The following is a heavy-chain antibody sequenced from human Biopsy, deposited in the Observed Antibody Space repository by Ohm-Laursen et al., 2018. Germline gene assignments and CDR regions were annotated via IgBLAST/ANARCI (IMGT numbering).Heavy chain of an antibody. D-gene: IGHD5-18*01. CDR3: ARGGIVSVHSYGRMGLFYFDS. CDR2: IYGDGRT. Sequence: GSLRLSCTASGFSVNDNYMSWVRQAPGKGLEWVSFIYGDGRTFYAGSVKDRFTLSRDTSNNLMFVQMDSLRADDTAVYYCARGGIVSVHSYGRMGLFYFDSWARESWSPSP. V-gene: IGHV3-53*01. J-gene: IGHJ4*02. CDR1: GFSVNDNY.